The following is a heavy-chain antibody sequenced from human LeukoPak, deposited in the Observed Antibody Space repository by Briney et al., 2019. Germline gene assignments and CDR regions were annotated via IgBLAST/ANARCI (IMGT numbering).Heavy chain of an antibody. V-gene: IGHV4-59*08. Sequence: PSETLSLTCTVSGGSISSYYWSWIRQPPGKGLEWIAYIYHSGSTNYNPSLKSRVTISLDTSKNQFSLKLSSVTAADTAVYYCARAYYYASSAFDIWGQGTMVTVSS. CDR2: IYHSGST. CDR3: ARAYYYASSAFDI. D-gene: IGHD3-22*01. CDR1: GGSISSYY. J-gene: IGHJ3*02.